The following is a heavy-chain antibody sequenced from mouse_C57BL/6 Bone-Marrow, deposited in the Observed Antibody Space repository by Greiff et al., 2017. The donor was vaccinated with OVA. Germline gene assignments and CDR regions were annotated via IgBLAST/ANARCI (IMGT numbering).Heavy chain of an antibody. D-gene: IGHD4-1*01. CDR3: TTWEKEYYFDY. J-gene: IGHJ2*01. CDR1: GFNIKDDY. CDR2: IDPENGDT. Sequence: EVQLQQSGAELVRPGASVKLSCTASGFNIKDDYMHWVKQRPEQGLEWIGWIDPENGDTEYASKFQGKATITADTSSNIAYLQLSSLTSEDTAVYYCTTWEKEYYFDYWGQGTTLTVSS. V-gene: IGHV14-4*01.